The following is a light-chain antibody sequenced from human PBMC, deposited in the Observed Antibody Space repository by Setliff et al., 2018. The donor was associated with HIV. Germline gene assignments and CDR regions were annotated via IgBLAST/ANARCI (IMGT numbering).Light chain of an antibody. V-gene: IGLV1-40*01. CDR3: QSYDSSLSRCV. Sequence: QSVLTQRPSVSGAPGQRVTISCTGSISNIGAGYDIHWYQQLPGTAPKLLIYANSNRPSGVPDRFSGSKSGTSASLAITGLQAEDEADYYCQSYDSSLSRCVFGTGTKVTVL. CDR2: ANS. J-gene: IGLJ1*01. CDR1: ISNIGAGYD.